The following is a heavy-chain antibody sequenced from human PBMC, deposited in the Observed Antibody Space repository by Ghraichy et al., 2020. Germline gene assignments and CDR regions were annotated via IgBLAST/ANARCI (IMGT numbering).Heavy chain of an antibody. D-gene: IGHD3-22*01. V-gene: IGHV4-31*03. CDR3: ASRRGGSYYYDSSGYYLDY. CDR1: GGSISSGGYY. CDR2: IYYSGST. Sequence: TLSLTCTVSGGSISSGGYYWSWIRQHPGKGLEWIGYIYYSGSTYYNPSLKSRVTISVDTSKNQFSLKLSSVTAADTAVYYCASRRGGSYYYDSSGYYLDYWGQGTLVTVSS. J-gene: IGHJ4*02.